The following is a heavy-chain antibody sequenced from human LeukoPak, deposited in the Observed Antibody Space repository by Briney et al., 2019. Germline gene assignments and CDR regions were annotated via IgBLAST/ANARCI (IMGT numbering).Heavy chain of an antibody. Sequence: GGSLRLSCAASGFTFSSYSMNWVRQAPGKGLEWVSSSSSSSRYIYYADSVKGRFSISRDNAKNSLYLQMNSLRAEDTAVYYCARGGSSILDYWGQGTLVTVSS. J-gene: IGHJ4*02. CDR1: GFTFSSYS. D-gene: IGHD1-26*01. CDR2: SSSSSRYI. V-gene: IGHV3-21*01. CDR3: ARGGSSILDY.